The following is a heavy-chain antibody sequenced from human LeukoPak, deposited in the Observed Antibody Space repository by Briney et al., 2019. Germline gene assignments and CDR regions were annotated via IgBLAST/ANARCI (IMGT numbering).Heavy chain of an antibody. V-gene: IGHV3-66*01. Sequence: GGSLRLSWAASGXTVSNNYMSWVRQGPGKGLEWVSLIDSGGGAHYADSVKGRFSISSDNSQNTLYLQMNSLRAEDTAVYYCVRDQNYWGQGTLVTVSS. CDR1: GXTVSNNY. J-gene: IGHJ4*02. CDR3: VRDQNY. CDR2: IDSGGGA.